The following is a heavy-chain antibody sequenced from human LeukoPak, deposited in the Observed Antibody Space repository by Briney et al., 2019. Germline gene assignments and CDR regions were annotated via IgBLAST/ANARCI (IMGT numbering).Heavy chain of an antibody. CDR2: IYYSGST. CDR1: GGSISSYY. CDR3: ARVSVIQLFADV. D-gene: IGHD5-18*01. Sequence: SETLSLTCTASGGSISSYYWSWIRQPPGKGLEWIGYIYYSGSTNYNPSLKSRVTISVDTSKNQFSLKLSSVTAADTAVYYCARVSVIQLFADVRGKGTTVTVSS. J-gene: IGHJ6*04. V-gene: IGHV4-59*01.